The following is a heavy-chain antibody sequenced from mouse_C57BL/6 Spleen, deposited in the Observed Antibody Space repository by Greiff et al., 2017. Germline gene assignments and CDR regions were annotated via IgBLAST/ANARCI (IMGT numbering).Heavy chain of an antibody. CDR3: AREGYDYDVEFYFDY. Sequence: QVQLQQSGPGLVQPSQSLSITCTASGFSLTSYGVHWVRQSPGKGLEWLGVIWSGGSTDYNAAFISRRSISKDNTKSQVFYKMSSLQDDDTATYYCAREGYDYDVEFYFDYWGQGTTLTVSS. V-gene: IGHV2-2*01. CDR2: IWSGGST. CDR1: GFSLTSYG. J-gene: IGHJ2*01. D-gene: IGHD2-4*01.